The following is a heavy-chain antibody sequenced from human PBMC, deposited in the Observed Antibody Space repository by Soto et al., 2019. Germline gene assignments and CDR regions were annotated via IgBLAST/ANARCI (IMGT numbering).Heavy chain of an antibody. CDR3: ARRRYCGADRYSKYYYGMDV. Sequence: QVHLVQSGAEVKKPGSSVKVSCQASGSTFSSYTVSWVRQAPGQGLEWMGRIIPVLGVTNYAPKFKGRVTITADKSKTTAYMELSSLRSGDTAVYYCARRRYCGADRYSKYYYGMDVWGQGTTVTVSS. CDR1: GSTFSSYT. V-gene: IGHV1-69*02. D-gene: IGHD2-21*02. J-gene: IGHJ6*02. CDR2: IIPVLGVT.